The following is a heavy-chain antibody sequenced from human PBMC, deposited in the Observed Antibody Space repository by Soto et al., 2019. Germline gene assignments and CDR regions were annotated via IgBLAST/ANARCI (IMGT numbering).Heavy chain of an antibody. V-gene: IGHV3-48*03. CDR2: IITAGSTK. D-gene: IGHD3-9*01. Sequence: PGGSLRLSCAAPGSTFRNFEMHWVRKAPGKGREGGSYIITAGSTKYYADSGNGRFTNSRDTARNSLFLQMNSLRAEDTAVYYCAREECSSPDCLTAYFSYGLGVWGQGSTVTVSS. CDR1: GSTFRNFE. J-gene: IGHJ6*02. CDR3: AREECSSPDCLTAYFSYGLGV.